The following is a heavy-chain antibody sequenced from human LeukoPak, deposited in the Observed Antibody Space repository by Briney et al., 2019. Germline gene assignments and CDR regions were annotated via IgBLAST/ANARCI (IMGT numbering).Heavy chain of an antibody. Sequence: ASVKVSCKASGYTFTGYYMHWVRQAPGQGLEWMGWINPNSGGTNYAQKFQGRVTMTRDTSISTAYMELSRLRSDDTAVYYCARGSRGYSGHRPRYYFDYWGQGTLVTVSS. V-gene: IGHV1-2*02. CDR3: ARGSRGYSGHRPRYYFDY. CDR2: INPNSGGT. D-gene: IGHD5-12*01. J-gene: IGHJ4*02. CDR1: GYTFTGYY.